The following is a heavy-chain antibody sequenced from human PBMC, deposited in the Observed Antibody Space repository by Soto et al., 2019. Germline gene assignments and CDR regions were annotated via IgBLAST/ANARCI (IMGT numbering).Heavy chain of an antibody. CDR1: GGTFRHYA. J-gene: IGHJ4*02. D-gene: IGHD6-13*01. V-gene: IGHV1-69*01. CDR3: AIPLPKQQLVRGAFDH. Sequence: QVQLVQSGAEVKKPGSSGKLSCKTSGGTFRHYAINWVRQAPGQGLEWRGGRIPVFGTANYAQTFQGRFTITADESTSTASMERSSLRSEDTAVYYCAIPLPKQQLVRGAFDHWGQGTLVTVAS. CDR2: RIPVFGTA.